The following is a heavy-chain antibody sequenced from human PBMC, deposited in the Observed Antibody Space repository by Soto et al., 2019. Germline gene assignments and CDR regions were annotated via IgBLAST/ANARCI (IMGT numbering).Heavy chain of an antibody. CDR2: ISLYSDGT. V-gene: IGHV1-18*01. CDR1: GYTFSNYG. CDR3: ARVVPGAEAWFGP. Sequence: QVQLVQSGGEVKRPGASVKVSCKTSGYTFSNYGITWVRQAPGQPLEWLGWISLYSDGTHYAQKFQGRVSMTTDTSTPTASLELRSLRSDDTAVYCCARVVPGAEAWFGPWGQGTLGTVSA. D-gene: IGHD2-2*01. J-gene: IGHJ5*02.